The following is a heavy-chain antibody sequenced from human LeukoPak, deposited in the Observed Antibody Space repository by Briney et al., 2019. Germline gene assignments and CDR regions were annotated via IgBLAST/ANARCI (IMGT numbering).Heavy chain of an antibody. CDR3: ASNDYGDPVFDY. V-gene: IGHV3-23*01. CDR1: GFTFSSYA. J-gene: IGHJ4*02. CDR2: ISGSGDST. Sequence: GGSLRLSCAASGFTFSSYAMSWVRQAPGKGLEWVSAISGSGDSTYYADSVKGRFTISRDNSKNTLYLQMNSLRAEDTAVYYCASNDYGDPVFDYWGQGTLVTVSS. D-gene: IGHD4-17*01.